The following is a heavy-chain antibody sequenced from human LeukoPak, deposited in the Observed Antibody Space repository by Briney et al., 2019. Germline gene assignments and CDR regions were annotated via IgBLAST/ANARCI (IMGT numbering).Heavy chain of an antibody. CDR1: GFTFNTYG. J-gene: IGHJ4*02. Sequence: PGGSLRLSCAASGFTFNTYGMSWVRHSPGKGLEWVSAISGSATGHMTNYADSVKGRFTISRDNAKNTLYLHMNSLRAEDTAVYYCASASSHRLAAGGDYWSQGTLVTVSS. D-gene: IGHD6-13*01. V-gene: IGHV3-23*01. CDR2: ISGSATGHMT. CDR3: ASASSHRLAAGGDY.